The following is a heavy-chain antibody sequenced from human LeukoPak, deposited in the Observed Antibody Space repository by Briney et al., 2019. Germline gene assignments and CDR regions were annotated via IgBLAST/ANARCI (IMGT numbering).Heavy chain of an antibody. V-gene: IGHV4-39*01. D-gene: IGHD3-22*01. CDR1: GGSISSSSYY. CDR2: IYYSGST. J-gene: IGHJ5*02. CDR3: ASLFYDSSGPNWFDT. Sequence: SETLSLTCTVSGGSISSSSYYWVWIRQPPGKGLEWIGSIYYSGSTYYNPSLKSRVTISVDTSKNQFSLKLSSVTAADTAVYYCASLFYDSSGPNWFDTWGQGNLVTVSS.